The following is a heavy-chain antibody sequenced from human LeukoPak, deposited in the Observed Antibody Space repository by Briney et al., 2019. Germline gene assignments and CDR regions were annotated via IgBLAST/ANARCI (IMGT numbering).Heavy chain of an antibody. CDR2: IIPIFGTA. CDR1: GGTFSSYA. J-gene: IGHJ3*01. Sequence: SVKVSCKASGGTFSSYAISWVRQAPGQGLEWMGGIIPIFGTANYAQKFQGRVTITADESTSTAYMELSSLRSEDTAVYYCTRDVMVGTGIALDVWGQGTMVTVSS. CDR3: TRDVMVGTGIALDV. V-gene: IGHV1-69*13. D-gene: IGHD4-23*01.